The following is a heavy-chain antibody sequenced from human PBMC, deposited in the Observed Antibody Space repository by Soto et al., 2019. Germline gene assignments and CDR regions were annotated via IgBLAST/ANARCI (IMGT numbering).Heavy chain of an antibody. CDR1: GFTVCSYW. V-gene: IGHV3-74*01. CDR3: ARAQYYYGSGSYSDAFDI. Sequence: GGSPRLCCAASGFTVCSYWMHGVRQDPGKGLVWVSRINSDGSSTSYADSVKGRFTISRDNAKNTLYLQMNSLRAEDTAVYYCARAQYYYGSGSYSDAFDIWGQGTMVTVSS. D-gene: IGHD3-10*01. J-gene: IGHJ3*02. CDR2: INSDGSST.